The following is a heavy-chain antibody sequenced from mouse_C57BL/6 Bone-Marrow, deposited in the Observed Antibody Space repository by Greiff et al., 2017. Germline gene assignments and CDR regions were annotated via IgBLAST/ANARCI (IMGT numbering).Heavy chain of an antibody. Sequence: QVTLKVSGPGILQPSQTLSLTCSFSGFSLSTFGMGVGWIRQPSGKGLEWLAHIWWDDDKYYNPALKSRLTISKDTSKNQVFLMIANVDTADTATYYWFYYGSSYWYFDVWGTGTTVTVSS. CDR2: IWWDDDK. J-gene: IGHJ1*03. CDR1: GFSLSTFGMG. CDR3: FYYGSSYWYFDV. V-gene: IGHV8-8*01. D-gene: IGHD1-1*01.